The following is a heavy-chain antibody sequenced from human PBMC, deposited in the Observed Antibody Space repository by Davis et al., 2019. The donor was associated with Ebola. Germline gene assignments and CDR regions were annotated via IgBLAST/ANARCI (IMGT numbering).Heavy chain of an antibody. CDR1: GFTFSSYW. CDR3: ASNHVAVAGNFDY. Sequence: GGSLRLSCAASGFTFSSYWMHWVRQAPGKGLEWVSSISSSSSYIYYADSVKGRFTISRDNAKNSLYLQMNSLRAEDTAVYYCASNHVAVAGNFDYWGQGTLVTVSS. CDR2: ISSSSSYI. J-gene: IGHJ4*02. D-gene: IGHD6-19*01. V-gene: IGHV3-21*01.